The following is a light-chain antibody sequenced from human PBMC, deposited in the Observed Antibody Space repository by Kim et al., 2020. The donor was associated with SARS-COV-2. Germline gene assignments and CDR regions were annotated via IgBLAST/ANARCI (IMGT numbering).Light chain of an antibody. Sequence: AAVGDRVTISCRASQNIGSYLAWDQHKPGKAPTLLVYQASSLESGVPSRFSGSGSETEFILTINSLQPDDFATYYCQHYNSYPYTFGQGTKLEI. J-gene: IGKJ2*01. CDR1: QNIGSY. CDR2: QAS. CDR3: QHYNSYPYT. V-gene: IGKV1-5*03.